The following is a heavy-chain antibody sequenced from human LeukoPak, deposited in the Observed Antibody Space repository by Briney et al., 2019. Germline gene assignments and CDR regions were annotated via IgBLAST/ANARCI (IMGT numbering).Heavy chain of an antibody. CDR2: IGSSGGST. V-gene: IGHV3-23*01. CDR1: GFNFITAA. Sequence: GGSLRLSCAASGFNFITAAMTWVRQAPGQGLEWVSLIGSSGGSTYYADSVKGRFTISRDNFNHTLSLQMNSLRVEDTAIYYCVKDIQLSTWGLGTMVTVSS. J-gene: IGHJ3*01. CDR3: VKDIQLST. D-gene: IGHD5-24*01.